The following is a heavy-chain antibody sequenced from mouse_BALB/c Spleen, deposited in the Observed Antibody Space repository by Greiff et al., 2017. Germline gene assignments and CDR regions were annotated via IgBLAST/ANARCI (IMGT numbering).Heavy chain of an antibody. V-gene: IGHV5-6*01. J-gene: IGHJ4*01. CDR3: ARDEPMDY. Sequence: EVNLVESGGDLVKPGGSLKLSCAASGFTFSSYGMSWVRQTPDKRLEWVATISSGGSYTYYPDSVKGRFTISRDNAKNTLYLQMSSLKSEDTAMYYCARDEPMDYWGQGTSVTVSS. CDR1: GFTFSSYG. CDR2: ISSGGSYT.